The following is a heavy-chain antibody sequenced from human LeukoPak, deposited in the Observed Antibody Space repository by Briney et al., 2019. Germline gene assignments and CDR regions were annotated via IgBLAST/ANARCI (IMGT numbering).Heavy chain of an antibody. J-gene: IGHJ2*01. D-gene: IGHD5-24*01. Sequence: SVKVSCKASGGTFSSYAISWVRQAPGQGLEWMGRIIPILGIANYAQKFQGRVTITADKSTSTAYMELSSLRSEDTAVYYCARDLDGYNVRFDLWGRGTLVTVSS. CDR2: IIPILGIA. CDR3: ARDLDGYNVRFDL. V-gene: IGHV1-69*04. CDR1: GGTFSSYA.